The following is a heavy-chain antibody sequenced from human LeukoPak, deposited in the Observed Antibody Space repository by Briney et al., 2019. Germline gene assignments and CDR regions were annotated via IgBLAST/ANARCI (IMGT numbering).Heavy chain of an antibody. CDR2: IRYDGSNK. V-gene: IGHV3-30*02. CDR3: AKTYDSSGYYSAGFDY. CDR1: GFTFSSYG. J-gene: IGHJ4*02. Sequence: GGSLRLSCAASGFTFSSYGMHWVRQAPGKGLEWVAFIRYDGSNKYCADSVKGRFTISRDNSKNTLYLQMNSLRAEDTAVYYCAKTYDSSGYYSAGFDYWGQGTLVTVSS. D-gene: IGHD3-22*01.